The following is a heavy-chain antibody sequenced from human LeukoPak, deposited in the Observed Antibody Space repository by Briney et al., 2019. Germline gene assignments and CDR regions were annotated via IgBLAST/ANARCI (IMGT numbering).Heavy chain of an antibody. CDR3: AREEMATTLPFDY. Sequence: SQTLSLTCTVSGNSISSGDNYWSWIRQPAGKGLEWIGRIYTSGSTNYNPSLKSRVTISGDTSKNQFSLKLSSVTAADTAVYYCAREEMATTLPFDYWGQGTLVTVSS. D-gene: IGHD5-24*01. CDR2: IYTSGST. CDR1: GNSISSGDNY. J-gene: IGHJ4*02. V-gene: IGHV4-61*02.